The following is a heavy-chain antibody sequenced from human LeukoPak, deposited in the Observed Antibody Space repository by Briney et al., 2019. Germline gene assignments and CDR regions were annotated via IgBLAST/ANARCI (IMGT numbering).Heavy chain of an antibody. Sequence: GGSLRLSCAASGFTFSSYAMSWVCQAPGKGLEWVSAISGSGGSTYYADSVKGRFTISRDNSKNTLYLQMNSLRAEDTAVYYCAKDDPPRYGGVTYYFDYWGQGTLVTVSS. D-gene: IGHD2-8*02. V-gene: IGHV3-23*01. CDR2: ISGSGGST. CDR1: GFTFSSYA. CDR3: AKDDPPRYGGVTYYFDY. J-gene: IGHJ4*02.